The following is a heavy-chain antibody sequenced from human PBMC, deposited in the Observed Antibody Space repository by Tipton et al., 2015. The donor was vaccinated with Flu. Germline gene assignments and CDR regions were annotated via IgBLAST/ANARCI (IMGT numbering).Heavy chain of an antibody. Sequence: VQSGGSLRLSCAASGFTFSSYEMDWVRQAPGKGLEWVSYISGSGTTIYYADSVKGRFTISRDNAENSLHLQMNSLRVEDTAVYYCARDGGQWLGHFDYWGQGTLVTVSS. V-gene: IGHV3-48*03. CDR1: GFTFSSYE. CDR3: ARDGGQWLGHFDY. D-gene: IGHD6-19*01. J-gene: IGHJ4*02. CDR2: ISGSGTTI.